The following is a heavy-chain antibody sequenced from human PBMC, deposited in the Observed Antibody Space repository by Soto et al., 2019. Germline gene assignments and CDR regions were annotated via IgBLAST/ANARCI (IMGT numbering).Heavy chain of an antibody. CDR1: GGSISSGGYY. Sequence: QVQLQESGPGLVKPSQTLSLTCTVSGGSISSGGYYWSWIRQHPGKGLEWIGYIYYSGSTYYNPSLKSRVTISVDTSKNQFSLKLSSVTAADTAVYYCARGFADMSTSSYGMDVWGQGTTVTVSS. CDR3: ARGFADMSTSSYGMDV. D-gene: IGHD2-2*01. CDR2: IYYSGST. J-gene: IGHJ6*02. V-gene: IGHV4-31*03.